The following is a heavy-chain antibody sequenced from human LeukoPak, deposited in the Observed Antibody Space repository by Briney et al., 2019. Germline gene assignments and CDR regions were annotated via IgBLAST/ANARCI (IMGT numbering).Heavy chain of an antibody. D-gene: IGHD6-19*01. J-gene: IGHJ4*02. CDR1: GGSISSSSYY. Sequence: SETLSLTCTVSGGSISSSSYYWGWLRQPPGKGLEWIGSIYYSGSTYYNPSLKSRVTISVDTSKNQFTLKLSSVTAADTAVYYCARLWLVQGLDYWGQGTLVTVSS. CDR3: ARLWLVQGLDY. V-gene: IGHV4-39*01. CDR2: IYYSGST.